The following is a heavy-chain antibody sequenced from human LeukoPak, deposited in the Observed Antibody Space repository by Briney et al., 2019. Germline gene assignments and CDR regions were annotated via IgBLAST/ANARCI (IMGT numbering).Heavy chain of an antibody. CDR3: ARERRYYYDSSGYYYRALDY. V-gene: IGHV1-2*02. Sequence: ASVKVSCKASGYTFTDYYMHWVRQAPGQGLEWMGWINPNSGGTSYAQKFQGRVTMTRDTSISTAYMELSRLRSDDTAVYYCARERRYYYDSSGYYYRALDYWGQGTLVTVSS. D-gene: IGHD3-22*01. CDR2: INPNSGGT. CDR1: GYTFTDYY. J-gene: IGHJ4*02.